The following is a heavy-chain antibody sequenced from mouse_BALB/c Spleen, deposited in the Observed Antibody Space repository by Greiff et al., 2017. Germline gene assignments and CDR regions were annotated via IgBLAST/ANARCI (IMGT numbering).Heavy chain of an antibody. CDR3: ARYGYYSAMDY. Sequence: QVQLQQSGAELVRPGTSVKVSCKASGYAFTNYLIEWVKQRPGQGLEWIGVINPGSGGTNYNEKFKGKATLTADKSSSTAYMQLSSLTSDDSAVYCCARYGYYSAMDYWGQGTSVTVSS. D-gene: IGHD2-2*01. V-gene: IGHV1-54*01. CDR1: GYAFTNYL. J-gene: IGHJ4*01. CDR2: INPGSGGT.